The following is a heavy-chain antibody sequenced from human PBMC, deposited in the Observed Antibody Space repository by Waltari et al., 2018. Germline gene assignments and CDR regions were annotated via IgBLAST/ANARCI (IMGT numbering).Heavy chain of an antibody. D-gene: IGHD5-12*01. CDR3: AREGRRDGYMTDY. CDR2: INHSGSS. V-gene: IGHV4-34*01. CDR1: GGSFSGYY. Sequence: QVQLQQWGAGLLKPSETLSLTCAVYGGSFSGYYWSWIRQPPGKGLEWIGEINHSGSSNYNPSLKSRVTISVDTSKNQFSLKLSSGTAADTAVYYCAREGRRDGYMTDYWGQGTLVTVSS. J-gene: IGHJ4*02.